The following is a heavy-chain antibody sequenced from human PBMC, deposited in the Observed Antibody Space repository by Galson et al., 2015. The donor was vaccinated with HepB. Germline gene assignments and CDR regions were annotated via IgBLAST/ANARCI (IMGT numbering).Heavy chain of an antibody. Sequence: SLRLSCAASGFTFSSYSMNWVRQAPGKGLEWVSSISSSSSYIYYADSVKGRFTISRDNAKNSLYLQMNSLRAEDTAVYYCARVAYCGGDCYRLSDYWGQGTLVTVSS. D-gene: IGHD2-21*01. CDR1: GFTFSSYS. J-gene: IGHJ4*02. V-gene: IGHV3-21*01. CDR2: ISSSSSYI. CDR3: ARVAYCGGDCYRLSDY.